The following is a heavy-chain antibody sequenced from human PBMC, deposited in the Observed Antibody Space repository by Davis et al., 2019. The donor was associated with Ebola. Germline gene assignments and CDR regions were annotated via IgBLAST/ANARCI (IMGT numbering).Heavy chain of an antibody. V-gene: IGHV3-43*01. CDR2: ISWDGGST. J-gene: IGHJ4*02. CDR1: GFTFSSYS. CDR3: AKDMNLVGGIDY. D-gene: IGHD3-3*01. Sequence: GGSLRLSCAASGFTFSSYSMNWVRQAPGKGLEWVSLISWDGGSTYYADSVKGRFTISRDNSKNSLYLQMNSLRTEDTALYYCAKDMNLVGGIDYWGQGTLVTVSS.